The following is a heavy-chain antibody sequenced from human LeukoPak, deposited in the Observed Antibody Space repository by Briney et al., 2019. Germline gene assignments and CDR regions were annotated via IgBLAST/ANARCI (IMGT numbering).Heavy chain of an antibody. CDR1: GFTFDDYA. CDR2: ISWNGDNI. J-gene: IGHJ4*02. Sequence: GGSLRLSCAASGFTFDDYAMHWVRQVPGKGLEWDSSISWNGDNIGYADSVKGRFTISRGNAKNSLYLEMNNLSAEDTAFYYCAKGGQPTTRHPLDHWGQGTLVTVSS. CDR3: AKGGQPTTRHPLDH. V-gene: IGHV3-9*01. D-gene: IGHD1-1*01.